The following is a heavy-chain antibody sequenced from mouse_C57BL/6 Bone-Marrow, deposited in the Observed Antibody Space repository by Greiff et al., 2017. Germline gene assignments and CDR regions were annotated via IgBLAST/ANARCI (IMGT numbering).Heavy chain of an antibody. CDR3: ARGSSYGYFDV. Sequence: EVKLVESGGGLVKPGGSLKLSCAASGFTFSSYAMSWVRQTPEKRLEWVATISDGGSYTYYPDNVKGRFTISRDNAKINLFLQMSHLKSEDTARYYCARGSSYGYFDVWGTGTTVTVSS. CDR2: ISDGGSYT. D-gene: IGHD1-1*01. J-gene: IGHJ1*03. CDR1: GFTFSSYA. V-gene: IGHV5-4*03.